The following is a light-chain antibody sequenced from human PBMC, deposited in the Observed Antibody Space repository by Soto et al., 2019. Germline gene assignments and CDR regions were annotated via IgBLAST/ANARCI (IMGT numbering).Light chain of an antibody. Sequence: QSALTQPASVSGSPGQWITISCTGTSSDVGGYNYVSWYQQHPGKGPKLLIYDVSYRPSGVSNRFSGSNSGNTASLTISGLQAEDEAHYYCTSYSSSSTLVVFGGGTKLTVL. V-gene: IGLV2-14*01. CDR2: DVS. CDR1: SSDVGGYNY. J-gene: IGLJ2*01. CDR3: TSYSSSSTLVV.